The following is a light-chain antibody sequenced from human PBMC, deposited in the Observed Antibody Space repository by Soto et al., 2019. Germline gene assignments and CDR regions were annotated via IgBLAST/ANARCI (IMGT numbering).Light chain of an antibody. CDR1: QSVSNDF. J-gene: IGKJ5*01. CDR3: QQCSNWPPIT. CDR2: DAS. Sequence: EIVLTQSPGILSLSPGERATLSCMASQSVSNDFLAWYQQKPGQAPRLLIYDASNRATGIPARFSGSGSGTDFTLTISSLEPEDFAVYYCQQCSNWPPITFGQGTRLEI. V-gene: IGKV3-11*01.